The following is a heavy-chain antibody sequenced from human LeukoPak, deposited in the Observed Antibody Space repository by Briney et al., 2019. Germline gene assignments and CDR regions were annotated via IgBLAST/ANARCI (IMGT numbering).Heavy chain of an antibody. D-gene: IGHD3-22*01. Sequence: PGGSVRLSCAASGFTFDDYGMSWVRQAPGKGLEGVSGINWNGGSTDYADSVRGRFTISRDNAKNSLYLQMYNLRAEDTALYYCARSGDSSGYYPYWGQGTLVTVSS. J-gene: IGHJ4*02. CDR1: GFTFDDYG. CDR3: ARSGDSSGYYPY. V-gene: IGHV3-20*04. CDR2: INWNGGST.